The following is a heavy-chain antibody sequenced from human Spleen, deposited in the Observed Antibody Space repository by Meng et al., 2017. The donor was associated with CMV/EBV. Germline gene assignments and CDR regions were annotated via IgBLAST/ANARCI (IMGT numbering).Heavy chain of an antibody. CDR2: INPSSGSA. CDR3: ARGVLTNVRGEGPDY. D-gene: IGHD3-16*01. CDR1: GYTFTSYG. V-gene: IGHV1-46*01. J-gene: IGHJ4*02. Sequence: ASVKVSCKASGYTFTSYGISWVRQAPGQGLEWMGIINPSSGSASHAQKFQGRVTMTRDTSTSTVYVELNSLRSEDTAVYYCARGVLTNVRGEGPDYWGQGTPVTVSS.